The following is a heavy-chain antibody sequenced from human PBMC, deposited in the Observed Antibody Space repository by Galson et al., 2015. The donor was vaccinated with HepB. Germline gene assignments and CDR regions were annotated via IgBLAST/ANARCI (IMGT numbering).Heavy chain of an antibody. CDR1: GYIFRNYA. Sequence: SLRLSCAASGYIFRNYAMSWVRQAPGRGLEWVSSMTGGGSTYHADSVKGRFTISRDNAKNSLYLQMNSLRAEDTAVYYCARAIVATIGSEFDYWGQGTLVTVSS. V-gene: IGHV3-69-1*01. CDR2: MTGGGST. D-gene: IGHD5-12*01. CDR3: ARAIVATIGSEFDY. J-gene: IGHJ4*02.